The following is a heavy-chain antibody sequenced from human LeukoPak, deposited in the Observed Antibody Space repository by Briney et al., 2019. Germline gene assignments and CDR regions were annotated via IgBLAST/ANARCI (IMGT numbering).Heavy chain of an antibody. CDR1: GFTFSSYS. J-gene: IGHJ4*02. D-gene: IGHD1-26*01. CDR3: ARVMASGSYADDY. V-gene: IGHV3-21*01. Sequence: GGSLRLSCAASGFTFSSYSMNWVRQAPGKGLEWVSSISSSSSYIYYADSVKGRFTISRDNAKNSLYLQMNSLRAEDTAVYYCARVMASGSYADDYWGQGTLVTVSS. CDR2: ISSSSSYI.